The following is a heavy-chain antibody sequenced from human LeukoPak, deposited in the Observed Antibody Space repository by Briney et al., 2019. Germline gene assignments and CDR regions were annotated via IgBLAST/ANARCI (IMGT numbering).Heavy chain of an antibody. CDR1: GFTFSDYY. V-gene: IGHV3-11*01. J-gene: IGHJ4*02. CDR3: TGNYYGSGSYADFDY. D-gene: IGHD3-10*01. CDR2: ISSSGSTI. Sequence: GGSLRLSCAASGFTFSDYYMSWIRQAPGKGLEWVLYISSSGSTIYYADSVKGRFTISRDNAKNTAYLQMDSLKTEDTAVYYCTGNYYGSGSYADFDYWGQGTLVTVSS.